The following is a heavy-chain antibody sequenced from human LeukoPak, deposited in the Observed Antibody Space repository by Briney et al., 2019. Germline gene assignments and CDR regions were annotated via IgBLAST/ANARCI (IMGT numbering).Heavy chain of an antibody. D-gene: IGHD4-11*01. V-gene: IGHV4-34*01. Sequence: SETLSLTCAVYGGSFSGYYWSWIRQPPGKGLEWIGEINHSGSTNYNPSLKSRVTISVDKSNNQFSLNPSSVTAADTAVYYCAKSNAWDWFDPWGQGTLVTVSS. CDR2: INHSGST. J-gene: IGHJ5*02. CDR1: GGSFSGYY. CDR3: AKSNAWDWFDP.